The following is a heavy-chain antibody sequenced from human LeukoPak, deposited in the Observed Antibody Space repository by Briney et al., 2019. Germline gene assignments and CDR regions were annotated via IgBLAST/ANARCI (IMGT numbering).Heavy chain of an antibody. V-gene: IGHV3-23*01. D-gene: IGHD5-12*01. CDR2: IGGSNGIT. CDR1: RFTFNSYA. J-gene: IGHJ4*02. CDR3: ARNVNSGWGYFDY. Sequence: GGSLRLSCAASRFTFNSYAMSWVRQAPGKGLEWVSVIGGSNGITFYVGSVKGRFTISRDNSKDTLYLQMNSLRAEDTAVYYCARNVNSGWGYFDYWGQGILVTVSS.